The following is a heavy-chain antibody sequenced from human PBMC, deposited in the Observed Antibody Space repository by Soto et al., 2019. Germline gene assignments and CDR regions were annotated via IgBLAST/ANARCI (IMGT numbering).Heavy chain of an antibody. J-gene: IGHJ3*02. CDR2: IGTAGDT. Sequence: GGSLRLSCAASGFTFSSYDMHWVRQATGKGLEWVSAIGTAGDTYYPGSVKGRFTISRENAKNSLYLQMNSLRAEDTAVYYCARVDAKYSGWPFFDIWGQGTMVTVSS. CDR1: GFTFSSYD. CDR3: ARVDAKYSGWPFFDI. D-gene: IGHD6-19*01. V-gene: IGHV3-13*01.